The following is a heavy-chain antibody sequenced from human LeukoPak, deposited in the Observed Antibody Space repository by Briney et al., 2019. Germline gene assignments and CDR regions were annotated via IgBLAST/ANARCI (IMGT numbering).Heavy chain of an antibody. Sequence: PSEALSLTCTVSGGSISSYYWSWIRQPAGKGLEWIGRIYTSGSTNYNPSLKSRVTMSVDTSKNQFSLKLSSVTAADTAVYYCARAGARDSSYYFDYWGQGTLVTVSS. J-gene: IGHJ4*02. CDR3: ARAGARDSSYYFDY. D-gene: IGHD3-22*01. CDR1: GGSISSYY. CDR2: IYTSGST. V-gene: IGHV4-4*07.